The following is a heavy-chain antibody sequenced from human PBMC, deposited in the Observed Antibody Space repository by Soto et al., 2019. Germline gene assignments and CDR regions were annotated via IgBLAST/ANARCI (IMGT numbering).Heavy chain of an antibody. D-gene: IGHD1-1*01. CDR1: GYTFTGYG. Sequence: QVQLVQSGAEVKKPGASVKVSCKASGYTFTGYGINWVRQAPGQGLEWMGWISAHNGNTDYAQKFQGRVTMTTDTSTSTAYMELRSLRSDDTAVYYCASAQTPYNLNFSDVLDIWGQGTMVTVSS. CDR2: ISAHNGNT. V-gene: IGHV1-18*01. J-gene: IGHJ3*02. CDR3: ASAQTPYNLNFSDVLDI.